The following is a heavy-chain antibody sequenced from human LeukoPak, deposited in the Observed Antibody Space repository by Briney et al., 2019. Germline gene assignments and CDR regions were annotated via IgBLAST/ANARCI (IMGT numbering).Heavy chain of an antibody. CDR2: ISAYNGNT. CDR1: GYTFTSYG. CDR3: ARLAAAGTRRNGAFDI. Sequence: EASVKVSCKASGYTFTSYGISWVRQAPGQGLEWMGWISAYNGNTNYAQKLQGRVTMTTDTSTSTAYMELRSLRSDDTAVYYCARLAAAGTRRNGAFDIWGQGTMVTVSS. D-gene: IGHD6-13*01. J-gene: IGHJ3*02. V-gene: IGHV1-18*01.